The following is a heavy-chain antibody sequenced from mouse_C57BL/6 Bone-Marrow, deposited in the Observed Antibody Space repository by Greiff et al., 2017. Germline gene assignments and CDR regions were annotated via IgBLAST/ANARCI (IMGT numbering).Heavy chain of an antibody. CDR2: IYPGNSDT. Sequence: VQLKESGTVLARPGASVKMSCKTSGYTFTSYWMHWVKQRPGQGLEWIGAIYPGNSDTSYNQKFKGKAKLTADTSASTAYMELSSLTNEDSAVYYCTRSQIYHGGDYWGQGTAVTVSA. J-gene: IGHJ4*01. V-gene: IGHV1-5*01. CDR3: TRSQIYHGGDY. CDR1: GYTFTSYW. D-gene: IGHD2-1*01.